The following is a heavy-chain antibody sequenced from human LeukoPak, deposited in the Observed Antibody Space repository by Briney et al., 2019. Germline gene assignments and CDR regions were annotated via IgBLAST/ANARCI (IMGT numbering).Heavy chain of an antibody. CDR2: IDHSGST. V-gene: IGHV4-34*01. CDR1: GGSFSGYY. J-gene: IGHJ4*02. CDR3: ARATYIPVPGTWSLDY. Sequence: SETLSLTRAVYGGSFSGYYWSWIRQPPGKGLEWIGQIDHSGSTNYNPSLKSRVIISVDTFKNQFSLKVSSVTAADTAVYYCARATYIPVPGTWSLDYWGQGTLVTVSS. D-gene: IGHD6-19*01.